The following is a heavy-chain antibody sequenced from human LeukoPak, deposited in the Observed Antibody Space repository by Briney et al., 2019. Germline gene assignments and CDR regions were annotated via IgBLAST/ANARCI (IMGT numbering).Heavy chain of an antibody. CDR2: IRSKTFGGTA. J-gene: IGHJ4*02. V-gene: IGHV3-49*04. CDR1: RFPFSHYG. Sequence: GKSLTLSCGASQLRFPFSHYGMHWGHQAPGKGLEWVDFIRSKTFGGTAEYAASVKGRFTISRDDSKSIAYLEMNSLKTEDTGMYYCTQGYWGQGTLVTVSS. CDR3: TQGY.